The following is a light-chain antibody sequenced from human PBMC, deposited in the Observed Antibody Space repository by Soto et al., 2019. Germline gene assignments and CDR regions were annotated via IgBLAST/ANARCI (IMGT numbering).Light chain of an antibody. J-gene: IGLJ1*01. Sequence: QSVLTQPSSVSGSPGQSITISCTGNRSDVWSYNLVSWYQQRPGQAPKLIIYEGNKRPSGVSNRFSASKSANTASLTISGLQAEDKADYYCCSYAGSSTVYVFGTGTKVTVL. CDR1: RSDVWSYNL. CDR3: CSYAGSSTVYV. V-gene: IGLV2-23*01. CDR2: EGN.